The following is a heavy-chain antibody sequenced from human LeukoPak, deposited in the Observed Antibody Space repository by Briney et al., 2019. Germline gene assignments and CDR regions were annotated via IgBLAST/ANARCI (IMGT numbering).Heavy chain of an antibody. Sequence: PGGSLRLSCEASGFTFDDYGMSWVRQPPGKGLEWVSGINRNGGSTDYADSVKGRFTISRDNAKNSHFLQKNSLRVEDTALYYCARGFRNGPFDCWGQGTLVAVSS. D-gene: IGHD2-8*01. CDR3: ARGFRNGPFDC. V-gene: IGHV3-20*04. J-gene: IGHJ4*02. CDR1: GFTFDDYG. CDR2: INRNGGST.